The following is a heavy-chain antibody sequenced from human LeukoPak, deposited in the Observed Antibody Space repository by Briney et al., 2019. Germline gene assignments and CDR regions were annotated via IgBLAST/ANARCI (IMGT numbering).Heavy chain of an antibody. CDR3: ARLRDDSSGYYSYYFDY. CDR1: GGSISSYY. V-gene: IGHV4-59*08. Sequence: PSESLSLTWTVSGGSISSYYWSWVRQPPRKWLEWIGYIYYSGGTNYNPSPKSPVTISVDTSKNQFSMKLSAVTAANTAVYYCARLRDDSSGYYSYYFDYWGQGTLVTVSS. J-gene: IGHJ4*02. D-gene: IGHD3-22*01. CDR2: IYYSGGT.